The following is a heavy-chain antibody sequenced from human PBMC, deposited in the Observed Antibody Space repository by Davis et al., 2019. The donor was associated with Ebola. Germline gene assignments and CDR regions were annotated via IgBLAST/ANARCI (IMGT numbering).Heavy chain of an antibody. D-gene: IGHD3-16*01. CDR1: GGSISSHY. Sequence: MPSETLSLTCTVSGGSISSHYWSWVRQSPGKGLEWIADINYSGRTNYNPSLASRVTISIATSKNQFSLNLSSVTAADTAVYYCARVGGDGSSHLEGLDSWGQGTLVTVSS. V-gene: IGHV4-59*11. CDR3: ARVGGDGSSHLEGLDS. J-gene: IGHJ4*02. CDR2: INYSGRT.